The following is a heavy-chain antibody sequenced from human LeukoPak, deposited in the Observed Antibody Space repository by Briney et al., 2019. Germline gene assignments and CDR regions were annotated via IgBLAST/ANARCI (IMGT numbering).Heavy chain of an antibody. CDR2: ISGSGGST. D-gene: IGHD3-9*01. Sequence: PGGSLRLSCAASGFTFSSYAMSWVRQAPGKGLEWVSAISGSGGSTYYADSVKGRFTISSDNSKNTLYLQMNSLRAEDTAVYYCAKAGYFDWLGMDYWGQGTLVTVSS. J-gene: IGHJ4*02. CDR3: AKAGYFDWLGMDY. CDR1: GFTFSSYA. V-gene: IGHV3-23*01.